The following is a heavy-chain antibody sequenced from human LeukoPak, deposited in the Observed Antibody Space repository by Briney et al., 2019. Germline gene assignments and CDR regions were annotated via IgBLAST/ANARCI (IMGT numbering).Heavy chain of an antibody. V-gene: IGHV4-39*01. CDR1: GGSVSSSGYY. Sequence: SETLSLTCSVSGGSVSSSGYYWGWIRQPPGMGLECIRSIYYSGSTYYNPSRKSRVTISVDTSKNQFSLKLSSVTAADTAVYYCARLRCGGDCYSDRSHYGMDVWGQGTTVTVSS. D-gene: IGHD2-21*02. CDR3: ARLRCGGDCYSDRSHYGMDV. J-gene: IGHJ6*02. CDR2: IYYSGST.